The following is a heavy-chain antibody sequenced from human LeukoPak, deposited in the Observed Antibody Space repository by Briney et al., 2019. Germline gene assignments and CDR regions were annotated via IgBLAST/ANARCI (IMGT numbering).Heavy chain of an antibody. CDR1: GGSISSSSYY. CDR3: ARGGSSGPYAFDI. J-gene: IGHJ3*02. V-gene: IGHV4-39*07. Sequence: PSETLSLTCTVSGGSISSSSYYWGWIRQPPGKGLEWIGSIYYSGSTYYNPSLKSRVTISVDRSKNQFSLKLSSVTAADTAVYYCARGGSSGPYAFDIWGQGTMVTVSS. CDR2: IYYSGST. D-gene: IGHD3-22*01.